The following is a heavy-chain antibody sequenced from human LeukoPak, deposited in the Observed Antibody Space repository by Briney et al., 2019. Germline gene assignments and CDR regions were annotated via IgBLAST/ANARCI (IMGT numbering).Heavy chain of an antibody. CDR1: GFTFSSYA. CDR2: ISYDGSNK. Sequence: GGSLRLSCAASGFTFSSYAMHWVRQAPGKGLEWVAVISYDGSNKYYADSVKGRFTISRDNSKNTLYLQMNSLRAEDTAVYYCARETDVLRYFDWPRAFDYWGQGTLVTVSS. CDR3: ARETDVLRYFDWPRAFDY. J-gene: IGHJ4*02. V-gene: IGHV3-30*04. D-gene: IGHD3-9*01.